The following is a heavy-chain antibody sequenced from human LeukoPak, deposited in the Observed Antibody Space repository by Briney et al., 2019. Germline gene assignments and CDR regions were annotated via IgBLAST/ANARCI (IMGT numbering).Heavy chain of an antibody. CDR2: ISYDGSNK. V-gene: IGHV3-30*18. J-gene: IGHJ6*03. CDR1: GFTFSSYG. Sequence: EPGGSLRLSCAASGFTFSSYGMHWVRQAPGKGLEWVAVISYDGSNKYYADSVKGRFTISRDNSKNTLYLQMNSLRAEDTAVYYCAKAASGYSPYYYYMDVWGKGTTVTVSS. D-gene: IGHD3-22*01. CDR3: AKAASGYSPYYYYMDV.